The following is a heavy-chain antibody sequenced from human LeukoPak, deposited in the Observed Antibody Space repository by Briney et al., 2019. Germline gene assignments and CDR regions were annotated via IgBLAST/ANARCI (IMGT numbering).Heavy chain of an antibody. Sequence: PGGSLRLSCAASGFTVSSNYMSWVRQAPGKGLEWVSVIYSGGNTYYADSVKGRFTISRDSSKNTLYLQMNSLRAEDTAVYYCARDPRSGTGIWGQGILVTVSS. CDR3: ARDPRSGTGI. D-gene: IGHD1-1*01. CDR2: IYSGGNT. J-gene: IGHJ4*02. CDR1: GFTVSSNY. V-gene: IGHV3-66*01.